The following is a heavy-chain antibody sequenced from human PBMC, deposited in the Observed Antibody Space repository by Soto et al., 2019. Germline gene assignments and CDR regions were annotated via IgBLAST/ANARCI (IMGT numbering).Heavy chain of an antibody. D-gene: IGHD2-21*01. J-gene: IGHJ4*02. CDR2: ITGGVGVT. CDR3: AKFHCETFNKWYFHY. CDR1: GFTFSSYA. Sequence: EVQLLESGGGLVQPGGSLRLSCAASGFTFSSYAMTWVRQAPGKGLEWVSVITGGVGVTYYADSVKGRFTISRDNSKNTLYLQMNSLRAEDTAVYNCAKFHCETFNKWYFHYWGQGTLVTVSS. V-gene: IGHV3-23*01.